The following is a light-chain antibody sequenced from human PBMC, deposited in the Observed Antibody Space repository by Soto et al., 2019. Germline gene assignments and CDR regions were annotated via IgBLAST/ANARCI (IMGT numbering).Light chain of an antibody. CDR2: LGS. CDR3: IQTLQTRT. J-gene: IGKJ1*01. Sequence: DIVMTQSPLSLTVTPGEPASISCRSSQSLLHSNGYNYMDWYLQKPGQSPQLLIYLGSNRASGVPDRFTGSVSGTDFTLKISRVEAEDVGVYYCIQTLQTRTFGQGTKVEIK. V-gene: IGKV2-28*01. CDR1: QSLLHSNGYNY.